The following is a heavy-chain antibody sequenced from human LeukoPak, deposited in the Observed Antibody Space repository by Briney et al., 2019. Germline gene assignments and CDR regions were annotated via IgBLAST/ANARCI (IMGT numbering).Heavy chain of an antibody. CDR2: ISWNSFTI. CDR3: AKDIGRVDTASTYMDV. CDR1: GFTFSDAW. D-gene: IGHD5-18*01. V-gene: IGHV3-9*01. Sequence: GGSLRLSCAVSGFTFSDAWMTWLRQAPGKGLEWVSGISWNSFTIGYAGSVKGRFTISRDNAKNSLYLQMNSLRVEDTALYYCAKDIGRVDTASTYMDVWGKGTTVTISS. J-gene: IGHJ6*03.